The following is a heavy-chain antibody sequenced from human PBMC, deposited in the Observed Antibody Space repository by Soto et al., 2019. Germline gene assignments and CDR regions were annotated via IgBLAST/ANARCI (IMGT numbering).Heavy chain of an antibody. V-gene: IGHV3-11*01. Sequence: QVQLVESGGGLVKPGGSLRLSCAASGFTFSDYYMSWIRQAPGKGLEWVSYISSSGSTIYYADSVKGRFTISRDNAKNSLYLQMKSMRAEDPAVYYCASTPGYYDSSGYSPRGMDVWGQGTTVTVSS. CDR3: ASTPGYYDSSGYSPRGMDV. CDR2: ISSSGSTI. CDR1: GFTFSDYY. D-gene: IGHD3-22*01. J-gene: IGHJ6*02.